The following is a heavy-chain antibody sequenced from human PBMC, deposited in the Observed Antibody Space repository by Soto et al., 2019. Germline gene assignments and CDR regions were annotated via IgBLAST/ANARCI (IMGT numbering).Heavy chain of an antibody. D-gene: IGHD7-27*01. J-gene: IGHJ6*03. CDR2: ISAYNGNT. CDR3: ASWAVTGDYYYYYMDV. Sequence: ASVKVSCKASGYTFTSYGISWVRQAPGQGLEWMGWISAYNGNTNYAQKLQGRVTMTTDTSTSTAYMELRSLRSDDTAVYYCASWAVTGDYYYYYMDVWGKGTTVTVSS. V-gene: IGHV1-18*01. CDR1: GYTFTSYG.